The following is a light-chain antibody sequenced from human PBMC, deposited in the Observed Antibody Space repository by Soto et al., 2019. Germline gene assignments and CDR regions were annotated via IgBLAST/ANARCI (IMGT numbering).Light chain of an antibody. CDR3: SSYTSSSFYV. CDR1: SSDVGGYNY. Sequence: QSVLTQPASVSGSPGQSITISCTATSSDVGGYNYVSWYQQHPGKAPKLMIYDVSNRPSGVSNRFSGSKSGNTASLTISGLQAEDEADYYCSSYTSSSFYVFGTGTKLTVL. J-gene: IGLJ1*01. V-gene: IGLV2-14*01. CDR2: DVS.